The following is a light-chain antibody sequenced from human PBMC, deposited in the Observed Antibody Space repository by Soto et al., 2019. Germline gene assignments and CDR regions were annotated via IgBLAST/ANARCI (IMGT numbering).Light chain of an antibody. CDR1: QSLLYSDGRTY. CDR3: MQSIQLPIT. CDR2: EVS. Sequence: DVVLTQTPRSLSVTPGQPASISCKSSQSLLYSDGRTYVYWYLQKPGQPPQLLIHEVSNRFSGVPDRFSGSWSGTDFTLTISRVEAEDVGVYYCMQSIQLPITFGGGTNVEIK. J-gene: IGKJ4*01. V-gene: IGKV2D-29*01.